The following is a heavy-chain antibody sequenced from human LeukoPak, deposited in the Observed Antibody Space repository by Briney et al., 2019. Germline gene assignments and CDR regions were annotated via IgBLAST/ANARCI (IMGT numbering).Heavy chain of an antibody. CDR2: INPSGGST. V-gene: IGHV1-46*01. D-gene: IGHD6-19*01. Sequence: VSVKVSCKTSGYSFTSYYIHWVRQAPGQGLEWMGIINPSGGSTSYPQKFQDRVTMTRDTSTSTAYMEVSSLRSEDTAVYFCARDGVAGTYYFDHWGQGTLVTVSS. CDR1: GYSFTSYY. CDR3: ARDGVAGTYYFDH. J-gene: IGHJ4*02.